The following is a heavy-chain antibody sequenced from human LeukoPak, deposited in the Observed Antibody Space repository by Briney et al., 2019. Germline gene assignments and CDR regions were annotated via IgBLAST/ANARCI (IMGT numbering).Heavy chain of an antibody. CDR1: GFAFSHVW. Sequence: GESLRLACAASGFAFSHVWMSWVRQAPGKGLEWVSAISGSGGSTYYADSVKGRFTISRDNSKNTLYLQMNSLRAEDTAVYYCAKRGYYDSSGSMTFDYWGQGTLVTVSS. CDR2: ISGSGGST. J-gene: IGHJ4*02. CDR3: AKRGYYDSSGSMTFDY. D-gene: IGHD3-22*01. V-gene: IGHV3-23*01.